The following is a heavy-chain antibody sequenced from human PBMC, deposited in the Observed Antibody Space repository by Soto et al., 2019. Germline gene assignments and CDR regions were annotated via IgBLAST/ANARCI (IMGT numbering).Heavy chain of an antibody. Sequence: GASVKVSCKASGYTFTSYDINGVRQATGQGLEWMGWLNPNSGNTGYAQKVQGRVTMTRNTSISTAYMELSSLRSEDTAVYYCARGQGERLLWFGELYGPGCMDVWGQGATVTVSS. CDR2: LNPNSGNT. D-gene: IGHD3-10*01. CDR3: ARGQGERLLWFGELYGPGCMDV. J-gene: IGHJ6*02. V-gene: IGHV1-8*01. CDR1: GYTFTSYD.